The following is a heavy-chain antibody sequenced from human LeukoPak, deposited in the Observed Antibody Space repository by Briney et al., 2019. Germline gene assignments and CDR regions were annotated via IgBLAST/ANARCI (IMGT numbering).Heavy chain of an antibody. V-gene: IGHV1-2*06. Sequence: GASVKVSCKASGGTFTSYAISWVRQAPGQGLEWMGRIDFNSGGTTYAHNFQGRVTMTRDTSINTVYMELSGLTSDDTAVYYCARGGSGSGYLYYFDYWGQGTLVSVPS. CDR1: GGTFTSYA. J-gene: IGHJ4*02. D-gene: IGHD3-10*01. CDR3: ARGGSGSGYLYYFDY. CDR2: IDFNSGGT.